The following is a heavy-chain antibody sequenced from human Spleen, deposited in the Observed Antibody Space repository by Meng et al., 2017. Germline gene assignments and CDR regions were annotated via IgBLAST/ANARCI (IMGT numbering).Heavy chain of an antibody. CDR2: INAVFGKT. CDR3: ARKAGNCISTTCYSLDY. CDR1: GGIFSNYV. Sequence: SVKVSCKALGGIFSNYVIGWVRQAPGQGLEWMGGINAVFGKTNYAQKYQDRVTITADESTSTDYMELTRLTSEDTAVYFCARKAGNCISTTCYSLDYWGQGTLVTVSS. J-gene: IGHJ4*02. D-gene: IGHD2-2*01. V-gene: IGHV1-69*13.